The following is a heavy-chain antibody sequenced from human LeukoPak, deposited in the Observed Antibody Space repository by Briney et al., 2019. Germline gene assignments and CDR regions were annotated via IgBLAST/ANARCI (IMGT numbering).Heavy chain of an antibody. Sequence: ASVKVSCKASGGTFSSYAISWVRQAPGQGLEWMGGIIPIFGTANYAQKFQGRVTITADESTSTAYMELSSLRSEDTAVYYCARDPQGLRLKAEGAFDYWGQGTLVTVSS. CDR1: GGTFSSYA. V-gene: IGHV1-69*13. D-gene: IGHD4-17*01. J-gene: IGHJ4*02. CDR3: ARDPQGLRLKAEGAFDY. CDR2: IIPIFGTA.